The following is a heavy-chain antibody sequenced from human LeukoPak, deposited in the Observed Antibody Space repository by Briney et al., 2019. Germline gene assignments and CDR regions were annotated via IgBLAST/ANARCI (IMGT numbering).Heavy chain of an antibody. J-gene: IGHJ3*02. CDR1: GYTFTSYG. D-gene: IGHD3-9*01. V-gene: IGHV1-46*01. CDR2: INPSGGST. Sequence: ASVKVSCKASGYTFTSYGISWVRQVPGQGLEWMGIINPSGGSTSYAQKFQGRVTMTRDTSTSTVYMELSSLRSEDTAVYYCASRYFGPWFDAFDIWAKGQWSPSPQ. CDR3: ASRYFGPWFDAFDI.